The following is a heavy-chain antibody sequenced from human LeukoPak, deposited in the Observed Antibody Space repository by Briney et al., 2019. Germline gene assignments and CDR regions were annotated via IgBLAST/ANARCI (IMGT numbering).Heavy chain of an antibody. J-gene: IGHJ4*02. CDR2: INHSGST. V-gene: IGHV4-34*01. D-gene: IGHD3-10*01. CDR3: ARGPERELFSPFDY. Sequence: SGTLSLTCAVYGGSFSGYYWSWIRQPPGKGLEWIGEINHSGSTNYNPSLKSRVTISVDTSKNQFSLKLSSVTAADTAVYYCARGPERELFSPFDYWGQGTLVTVSS. CDR1: GGSFSGYY.